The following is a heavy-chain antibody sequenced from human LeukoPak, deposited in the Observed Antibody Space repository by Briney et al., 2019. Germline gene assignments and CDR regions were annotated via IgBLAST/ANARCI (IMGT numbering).Heavy chain of an antibody. D-gene: IGHD5-24*01. CDR1: GGSISSGSYY. V-gene: IGHV4-61*02. CDR2: IYTSGST. Sequence: PSETLSLTCTVPGGSISSGSYYWSWIRQPAGKGLEWIGRIYTSGSTNYNPSLKSRVTISVDTSKNQFSLKLSSVTAADTAVYYCARTPKSRDGYNYAFDIWGQGTMVTVSS. J-gene: IGHJ3*02. CDR3: ARTPKSRDGYNYAFDI.